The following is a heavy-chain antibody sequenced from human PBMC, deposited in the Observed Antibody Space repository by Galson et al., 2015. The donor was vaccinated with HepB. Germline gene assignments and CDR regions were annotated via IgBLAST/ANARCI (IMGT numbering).Heavy chain of an antibody. CDR1: GGSISSSSYY. CDR3: ARGSIVVVPAATGGYGMDV. D-gene: IGHD2-2*01. CDR2: IYYSGST. Sequence: LSLTCTVSGGSISSSSYYWGWIRQPPGKGLEWIGSIYYSGSTYYNPSLKSRVTISVDTSKNQFSLKLSSVTAADTAVYYCARGSIVVVPAATGGYGMDVWGQGTTVTVSS. J-gene: IGHJ6*02. V-gene: IGHV4-39*01.